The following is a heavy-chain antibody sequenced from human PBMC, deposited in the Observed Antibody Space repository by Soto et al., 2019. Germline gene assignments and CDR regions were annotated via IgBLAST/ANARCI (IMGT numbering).Heavy chain of an antibody. CDR2: IHLGGTT. CDR1: GDSITSSAW. D-gene: IGHD1-20*01. Sequence: QVQLQESGPGLVKPSGTLSLTCAVSGDSITSSAWWSCVRQPPGKGLEWIGEIHLGGTTNYNPSPKSRVTISVAKSKNPFSLILNSVTAADTAIYYCARGDNWRLDLWGQGTLVTVSS. J-gene: IGHJ5*02. CDR3: ARGDNWRLDL. V-gene: IGHV4-4*02.